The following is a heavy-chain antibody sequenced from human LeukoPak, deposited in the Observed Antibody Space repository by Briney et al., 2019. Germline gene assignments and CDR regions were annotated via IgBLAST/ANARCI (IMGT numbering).Heavy chain of an antibody. CDR2: ISATGSPI. D-gene: IGHD2-21*02. V-gene: IGHV3-48*01. CDR1: SLSGFG. Sequence: GGSLRLSCSFSLSGFGLTWVRQAPGKGLEWVSYISATGSPIYYSDSVKGRFTISRDNAKNSLYLQMDSLGAEDTAVYYCARSMTSAFYFDIWGRGTLVTLS. CDR3: ARSMTSAFYFDI. J-gene: IGHJ4*02.